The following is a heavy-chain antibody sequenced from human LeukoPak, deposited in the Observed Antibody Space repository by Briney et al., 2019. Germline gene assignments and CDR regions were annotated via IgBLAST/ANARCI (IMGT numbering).Heavy chain of an antibody. Sequence: GGSLRLSCAASGFTFSSYSMNWVRQAPGKGLEWVSSISSSSSYIYYADSVKGRFTISRDNAKNSLYLQMNSPRAEDTAVYYCARDNYYDSSGLGYWGQGTLVTVSS. V-gene: IGHV3-21*01. J-gene: IGHJ4*02. CDR2: ISSSSSYI. CDR3: ARDNYYDSSGLGY. D-gene: IGHD3-22*01. CDR1: GFTFSSYS.